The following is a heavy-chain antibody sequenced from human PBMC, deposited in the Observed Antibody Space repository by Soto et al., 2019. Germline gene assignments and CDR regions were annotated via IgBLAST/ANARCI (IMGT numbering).Heavy chain of an antibody. Sequence: PGESLKISCQGSGYSFTSYWISWVRQMPGKGLEWMGRIDPSDSYTNYSPSFQGHVTISADKSISTAYLQWSSLKASDTAMYYCARDKYDYGRDGMDVWGKGTTFTVPS. D-gene: IGHD3-16*01. CDR3: ARDKYDYGRDGMDV. V-gene: IGHV5-10-1*01. CDR1: GYSFTSYW. CDR2: IDPSDSYT. J-gene: IGHJ6*04.